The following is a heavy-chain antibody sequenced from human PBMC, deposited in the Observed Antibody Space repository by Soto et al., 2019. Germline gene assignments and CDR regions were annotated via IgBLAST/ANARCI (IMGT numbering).Heavy chain of an antibody. CDR2: ISAYNGNT. J-gene: IGHJ6*02. CDR1: GYTFTSYG. V-gene: IGHV1-18*01. D-gene: IGHD2-21*02. CDR3: ARDNEDIVVVTHYYYYYGMDV. Sequence: ASVKVSCKASGYTFTSYGISWVRQAPGQGLEWMGWISAYNGNTNYAQKLQGRVTMTTDTSTSTAYMELRSLRSDDTAVYYCARDNEDIVVVTHYYYYYGMDVWGQGTTVTVSS.